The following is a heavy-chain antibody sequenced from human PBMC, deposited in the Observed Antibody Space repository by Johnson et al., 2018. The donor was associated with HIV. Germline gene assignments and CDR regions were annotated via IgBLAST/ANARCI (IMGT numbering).Heavy chain of an antibody. CDR2: MNGDGSST. CDR1: GFTFSNYW. Sequence: VQLVESGGGVVQPGRSLRLSCAASGFTFSNYWMHWVRQAPGKGLVWVSRMNGDGSSTTYADSVKGRFTISRDNAKNTLYLQMNSLRAEDTALYYCARGDGGSTDAFDIWGQGTMVIVSS. D-gene: IGHD1-26*01. V-gene: IGHV3-74*02. J-gene: IGHJ3*02. CDR3: ARGDGGSTDAFDI.